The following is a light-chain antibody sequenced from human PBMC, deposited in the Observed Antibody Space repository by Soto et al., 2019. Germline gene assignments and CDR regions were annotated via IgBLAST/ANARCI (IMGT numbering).Light chain of an antibody. Sequence: EIVLTQSPATLSLSPGERATLSCRASQSVSSYLACYQQKPGQAPRLLIYDASNRATGIPARFSDSWSGADFTLTISILEPEDFAVYYCQQGGTFGPGTKVDIK. CDR1: QSVSSY. J-gene: IGKJ3*01. CDR2: DAS. V-gene: IGKV3-11*01. CDR3: QQGGT.